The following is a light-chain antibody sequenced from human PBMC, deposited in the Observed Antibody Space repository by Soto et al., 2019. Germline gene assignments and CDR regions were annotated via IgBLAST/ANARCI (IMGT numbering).Light chain of an antibody. CDR3: QQYGSTPLT. CDR2: DAS. CDR1: QSVRNNY. V-gene: IGKV3-20*01. Sequence: EIVLTQSPDTLSLSPGERATLSCRASQSVRNNYLAWYQQKPGQAPRFLIFDASSRATGIPDRFSGSGSGTDFTLTIIRLEPEDFAVYYCQQYGSTPLTFGGGTKVDIE. J-gene: IGKJ4*01.